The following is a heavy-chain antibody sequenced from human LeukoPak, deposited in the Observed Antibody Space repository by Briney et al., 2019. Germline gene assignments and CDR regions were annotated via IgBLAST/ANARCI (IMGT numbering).Heavy chain of an antibody. D-gene: IGHD3/OR15-3a*01. Sequence: PSETLSLTCTVSGVSISSSNSYWGWIRQPPGKGVEWIGSIYYSGNTYYNASLKSQVSISIDMSKNQFSLKLTTVTAADTAVYYCARQTGSGLFILPGGQGTLVTVSS. V-gene: IGHV4-39*01. CDR2: IYYSGNT. CDR3: ARQTGSGLFILP. CDR1: GVSISSSNSY. J-gene: IGHJ4*02.